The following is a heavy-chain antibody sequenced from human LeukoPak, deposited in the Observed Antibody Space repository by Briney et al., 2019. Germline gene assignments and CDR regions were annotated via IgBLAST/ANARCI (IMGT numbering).Heavy chain of an antibody. Sequence: GGSLRLSCAASGFTFSSYSMNWVHQAPGKGLEWASYISSSSSTIYYADSVKGRFTISRDNARNSLYLQMNSLRAEDTAVYYCARDTWNWDYYYYMDVWGKGTTVPVSS. CDR1: GFTFSSYS. D-gene: IGHD1-7*01. V-gene: IGHV3-48*04. CDR2: ISSSSSTI. J-gene: IGHJ6*03. CDR3: ARDTWNWDYYYYMDV.